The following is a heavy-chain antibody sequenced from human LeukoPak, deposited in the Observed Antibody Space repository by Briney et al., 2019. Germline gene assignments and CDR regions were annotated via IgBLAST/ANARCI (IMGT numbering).Heavy chain of an antibody. J-gene: IGHJ6*02. V-gene: IGHV1-18*01. CDR2: ISAYNGNT. CDR1: GYTFTSHG. CDR3: ARGGYCSGGSCLEANYYYYGMDV. D-gene: IGHD2-15*01. Sequence: ASVKVSCTASGYTFTSHGISWVRQAPGQGLEWMGWISAYNGNTNYAQKLQGRVTMTTDTSTSTAYMELRSLRSDDTAVYYCARGGYCSGGSCLEANYYYYGMDVWGQGTTVTVSS.